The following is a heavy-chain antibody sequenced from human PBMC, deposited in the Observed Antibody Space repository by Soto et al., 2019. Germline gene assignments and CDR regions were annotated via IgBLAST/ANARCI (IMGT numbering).Heavy chain of an antibody. V-gene: IGHV3-15*01. J-gene: IGHJ6*02. CDR2: IKSKTDGGTT. CDR3: TTPRSVAGKKAYYYYYYGMDV. Sequence: GGSLRLSCAASGFTFSNAWMSWVRQAPGKGLEWVGRIKSKTDGGTTDYAAPVKGRFTISRDDSKNTLYLQMNSLKAEDTAVYYCTTPRSVAGKKAYYYYYYGMDVWGQGTTVTVSS. CDR1: GFTFSNAW. D-gene: IGHD6-19*01.